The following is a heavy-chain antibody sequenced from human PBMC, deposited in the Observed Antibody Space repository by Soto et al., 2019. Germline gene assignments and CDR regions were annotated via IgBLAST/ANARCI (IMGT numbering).Heavy chain of an antibody. Sequence: SETLSLTCTVSGGSISSYYWSWIRQPPGKGLECIGYIYYSGSTNYNPSLKSRVTISVDTSKNQFSLKLSSVTAADTAVYYCARLRYQLLAYMDVWGKGTTVTVSS. CDR3: ARLRYQLLAYMDV. CDR1: GGSISSYY. V-gene: IGHV4-59*08. CDR2: IYYSGST. J-gene: IGHJ6*03. D-gene: IGHD2-2*01.